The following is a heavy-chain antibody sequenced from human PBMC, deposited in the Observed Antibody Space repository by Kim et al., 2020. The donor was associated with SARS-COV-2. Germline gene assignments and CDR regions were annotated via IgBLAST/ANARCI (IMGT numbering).Heavy chain of an antibody. Sequence: KSRVTISVDTSKNQFSLKLSSVTAADTAVYYCARGLAGNPRNYYYYGMDVWGQGTTVTVSS. D-gene: IGHD6-19*01. V-gene: IGHV4-34*01. J-gene: IGHJ6*02. CDR3: ARGLAGNPRNYYYYGMDV.